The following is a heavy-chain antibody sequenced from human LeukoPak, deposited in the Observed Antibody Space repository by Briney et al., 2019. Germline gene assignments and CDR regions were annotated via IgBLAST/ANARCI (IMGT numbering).Heavy chain of an antibody. Sequence: GGSLRLSCAASGFTFSTYAMSWVRQAPGKGLEWVSAIGGSGVSTYYADSVKGRFTISRDNSKNTLYLQMNSLRAEDTAVYYCAKVEGYSGYDSPFDWGQGTLVTVSS. V-gene: IGHV3-23*01. CDR3: AKVEGYSGYDSPFD. J-gene: IGHJ4*02. D-gene: IGHD5-12*01. CDR2: IGGSGVST. CDR1: GFTFSTYA.